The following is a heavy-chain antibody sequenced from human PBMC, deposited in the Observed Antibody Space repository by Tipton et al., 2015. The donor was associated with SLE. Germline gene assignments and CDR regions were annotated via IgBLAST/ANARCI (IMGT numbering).Heavy chain of an antibody. Sequence: GLVKPSETLSLTCTVSGGSISSYYWSWIRQSPGKGLEWIGYIYTSGSTNYNPSLKSRVTISVDTSKNQFSLKLSSVTAADTAVYYCARDDTIFGVADYWGQGTLVTVSS. D-gene: IGHD3-3*01. CDR1: GGSISSYY. CDR2: IYTSGST. V-gene: IGHV4-4*09. J-gene: IGHJ4*02. CDR3: ARDDTIFGVADY.